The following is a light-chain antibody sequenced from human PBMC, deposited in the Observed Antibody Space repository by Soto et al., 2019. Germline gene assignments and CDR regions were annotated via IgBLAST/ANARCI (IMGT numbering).Light chain of an antibody. J-gene: IGKJ2*01. CDR2: KVS. V-gene: IGKV2-30*01. CDR3: MQHSHWPYT. Sequence: DVLMTQSPLSLPVTLGQPASISCRYWFHQRPGQSPRRLIYKVSNRDSGVPDRFSGSGSGTDFTLKISRVEAEDVGVYYCMQHSHWPYTFGQGTKLEIK.